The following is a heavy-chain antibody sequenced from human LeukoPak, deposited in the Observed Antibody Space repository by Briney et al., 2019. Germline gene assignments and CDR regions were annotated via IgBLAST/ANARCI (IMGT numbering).Heavy chain of an antibody. Sequence: SETLSLTCTVSGGSISSGSYYWSWIRQPAGKGLEWIGRIYTSGSTNYNPSLKSRVTISVDTSKNQSSLKLSSVTAADTAVYYCARVRSSSSGIDPWGQGTLVTVSS. CDR2: IYTSGST. D-gene: IGHD6-6*01. CDR1: GGSISSGSYY. J-gene: IGHJ5*02. CDR3: ARVRSSSSGIDP. V-gene: IGHV4-61*02.